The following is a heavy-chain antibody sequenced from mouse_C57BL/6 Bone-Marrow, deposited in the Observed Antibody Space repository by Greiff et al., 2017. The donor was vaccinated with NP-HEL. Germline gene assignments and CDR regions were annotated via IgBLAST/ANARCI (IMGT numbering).Heavy chain of an antibody. Sequence: QVQLKQSGAELVKPGASVKLSCKASGYTFTSYWMHWVKQRPGQGLEWIGLIHLNRWRKKEKEKGKSKGRRKWYKSSSTVYMQLSSLTSEDSAVYYCARCGPIYYYGSSYWFAYWGQGTLVTVSA. D-gene: IGHD1-1*01. CDR2: IHLNRWRK. J-gene: IGHJ3*01. CDR1: GYTFTSYW. CDR3: ARCGPIYYYGSSYWFAY. V-gene: IGHV1-64*01.